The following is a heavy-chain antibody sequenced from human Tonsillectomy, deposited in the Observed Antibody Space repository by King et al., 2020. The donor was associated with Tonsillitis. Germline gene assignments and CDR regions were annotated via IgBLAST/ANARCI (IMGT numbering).Heavy chain of an antibody. CDR1: GYTFRSYG. D-gene: IGHD2-15*01. CDR2: ISPYKDNT. J-gene: IGHJ6*03. V-gene: IGHV1-18*01. Sequence: GQLVQSGAEVRKPGASVKVSCKASGYTFRSYGLNWVRQAPGQGLEWMGWISPYKDNTNYAQKFQGRVTLTTDKSTRTAYMELRSLRSDDTAIYYCARDLGVAPPYYYYMDVWGKGTTVTVSS. CDR3: ARDLGVAPPYYYYMDV.